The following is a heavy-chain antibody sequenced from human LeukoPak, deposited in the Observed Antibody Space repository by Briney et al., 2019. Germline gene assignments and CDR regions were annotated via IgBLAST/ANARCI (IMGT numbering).Heavy chain of an antibody. J-gene: IGHJ3*02. CDR3: ARADYSSGWYPIPAFDI. CDR2: INPNSGGT. V-gene: IGHV1-2*04. D-gene: IGHD6-19*01. CDR1: GYTFTGYY. Sequence: ASVKVSCKASGYTFTGYYMHWVRQAPGQGLEWMGWINPNSGGTNYAQKFQGWVTMTRDTSISTAYMELSRLRSDDTAVYYCARADYSSGWYPIPAFDIWGQGTMVTVSS.